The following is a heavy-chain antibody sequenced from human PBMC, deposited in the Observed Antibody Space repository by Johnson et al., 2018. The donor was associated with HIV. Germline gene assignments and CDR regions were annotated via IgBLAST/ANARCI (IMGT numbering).Heavy chain of an antibody. CDR3: AKFESSRPVYDGFDL. Sequence: VQLVESGGVLVQPGGSLTLSCAASGFTFINYAMSWVRQAPGKGLEWVSGISGDTDTVYNADSVKGRFTISRDNSENTLSLHMNSLRAEDTAVYYCAKFESSRPVYDGFDLWGQGTMVTVAS. D-gene: IGHD6-6*01. J-gene: IGHJ3*01. V-gene: IGHV3-23*04. CDR1: GFTFINYA. CDR2: ISGDTDTV.